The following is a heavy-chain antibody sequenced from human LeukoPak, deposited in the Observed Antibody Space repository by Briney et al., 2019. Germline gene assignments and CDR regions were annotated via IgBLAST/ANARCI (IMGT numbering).Heavy chain of an antibody. CDR3: TTDRVTHYDDY. J-gene: IGHJ4*02. V-gene: IGHV3-15*01. CDR2: IKSKTDGGTT. Sequence: GGSLRLSCAASGFTFSNAWVSWVRQAPGKGLEWVGRIKSKTDGGTTDYAAPVEGRFTISRDDSKNTLYLQMNSLKTEDTAVYYCTTDRVTHYDDYWGQGTLVTVSS. CDR1: GFTFSNAW. D-gene: IGHD4-23*01.